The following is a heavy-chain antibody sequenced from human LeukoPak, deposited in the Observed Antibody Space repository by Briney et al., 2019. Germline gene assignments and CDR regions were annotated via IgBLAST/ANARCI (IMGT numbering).Heavy chain of an antibody. CDR1: GGSISSSSYY. V-gene: IGHV4-39*07. CDR2: IYYSGST. CDR3: ARARGVGYSSAYYYYYYMDV. D-gene: IGHD5-18*01. Sequence: SETLSLTCTVSGGSISSSSYYWGWIRQPPGKGLEWIGSIYYSGSTYYNPSLKSRVTISVDTSKNQFSLKLSSVTAADTAVYYCARARGVGYSSAYYYYYYMDVWGKGTTVTVSS. J-gene: IGHJ6*03.